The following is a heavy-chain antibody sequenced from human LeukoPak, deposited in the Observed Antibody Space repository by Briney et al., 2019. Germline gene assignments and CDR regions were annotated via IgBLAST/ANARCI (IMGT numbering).Heavy chain of an antibody. CDR2: INPNSGGT. J-gene: IGHJ4*02. D-gene: IGHD6-13*01. CDR1: GYTFTGYY. V-gene: IGHV1-2*02. Sequence: ASVKVSCKASGYTFTGYYMHWMRQAPGQGLEWMGWINPNSGGTNYAQKFQGRVTMTRDTSISTAYMEPSRLRSDDTAVYYCARDKSPGIAAVDYWGQGTLVTVSS. CDR3: ARDKSPGIAAVDY.